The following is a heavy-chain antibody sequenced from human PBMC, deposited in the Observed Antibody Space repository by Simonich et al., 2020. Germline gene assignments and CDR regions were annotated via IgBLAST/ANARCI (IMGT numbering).Heavy chain of an antibody. V-gene: IGHV3-7*01. Sequence: EVQLVESGGGLVQPGGSLRLSCAASGFTFSSYWMSWVRQAPGEGVELVANIKQDGREHYYVDSVKGRFTISRDNAKNSLYLQMNSLRAEDTAVYYCARFRGRYFDWLFDYWGQGTLVTVSS. CDR1: GFTFSSYW. CDR3: ARFRGRYFDWLFDY. J-gene: IGHJ4*02. CDR2: IKQDGREH. D-gene: IGHD3-9*01.